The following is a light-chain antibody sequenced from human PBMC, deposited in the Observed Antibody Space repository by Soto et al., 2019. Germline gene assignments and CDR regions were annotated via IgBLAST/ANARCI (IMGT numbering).Light chain of an antibody. CDR2: GNS. Sequence: QSVLTQPPSVSGAPGQRVTISCTGSSSNIGAGYDVHWYQQLPGTAPKLLIYGNSNRPSGVPDRFSGSKSGTSASLAITGLQAEDEADYYCQSYDSSLSGEIGVFGGGTKLTVL. J-gene: IGLJ3*02. CDR1: SSNIGAGYD. V-gene: IGLV1-40*01. CDR3: QSYDSSLSGEIGV.